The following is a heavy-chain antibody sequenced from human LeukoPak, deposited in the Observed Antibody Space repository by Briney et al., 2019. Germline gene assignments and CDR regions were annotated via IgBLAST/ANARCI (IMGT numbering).Heavy chain of an antibody. CDR3: ASSMITFGGVIASNWFDP. CDR2: INPNSGGT. D-gene: IGHD3-16*02. Sequence: ASVKVSCKASGYTFTGYYMHWVRQAPGQGLEWMGWINPNSGGTNYAQKFQGRVTMTRDTSISTAYMELSRLRCDDTAVYYCASSMITFGGVIASNWFDPWGQGTLVTVSS. CDR1: GYTFTGYY. V-gene: IGHV1-2*02. J-gene: IGHJ5*02.